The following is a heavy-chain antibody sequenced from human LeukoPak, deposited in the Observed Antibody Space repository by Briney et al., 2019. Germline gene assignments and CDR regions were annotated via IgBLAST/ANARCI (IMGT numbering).Heavy chain of an antibody. Sequence: GGSLRLSCAASGFTVSSNYMSWVRQAPGKGLEWVSIIYSGGSTHYGDSVKGRFTISRDDSKNMLYLQMNSLRTEDTAVYYCARANYEILTGYLYFDYWGQGTLVTVSS. CDR3: ARANYEILTGYLYFDY. D-gene: IGHD3-9*01. V-gene: IGHV3-66*01. CDR2: IYSGGST. CDR1: GFTVSSNY. J-gene: IGHJ4*02.